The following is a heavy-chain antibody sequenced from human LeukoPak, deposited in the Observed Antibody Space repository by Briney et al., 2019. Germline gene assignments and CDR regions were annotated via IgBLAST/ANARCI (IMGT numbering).Heavy chain of an antibody. J-gene: IGHJ4*02. CDR2: IYTSGST. D-gene: IGHD2-2*02. CDR1: GGSISSYY. CDR3: ACYSSPGGWGVFDY. V-gene: IGHV4-4*07. Sequence: PSETLSLTCTVSGGSISSYYWSWIRQPAGKGLEWIGRIYTSGSTNYNPSLKSRVTMSVDTSKNQFSLKLSSVAAADTALYYCACYSSPGGWGVFDYWGQGTLVTVSS.